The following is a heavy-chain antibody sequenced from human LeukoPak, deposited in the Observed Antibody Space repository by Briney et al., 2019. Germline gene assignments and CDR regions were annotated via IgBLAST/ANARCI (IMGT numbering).Heavy chain of an antibody. CDR1: GYTLTSDG. D-gene: IGHD3-10*01. CDR2: ISAYNGNT. V-gene: IGHV1-18*01. J-gene: IGHJ6*02. CDR3: ARDRMVRGVHYYYYGMDV. Sequence: ASVKVSCKASGYTLTSDGISWVRPAPGQGLEWMGWISAYNGNTNCARKLQGRVTMTTDTSTSTAYMELRSLRSDDAAVYYCARDRMVRGVHYYYYGMDVWGQGTTVTVSS.